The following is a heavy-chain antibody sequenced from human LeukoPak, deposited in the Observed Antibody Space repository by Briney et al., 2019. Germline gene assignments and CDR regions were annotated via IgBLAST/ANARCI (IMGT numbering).Heavy chain of an antibody. J-gene: IGHJ6*02. D-gene: IGHD3-10*01. CDR3: ARAQRFGELLLLHYYGMDV. CDR1: GFTFSSYA. CDR2: ISGSGGST. Sequence: GGSLRLSCAASGFTFSSYAMSWVRQAPGKGLEWVSAISGSGGSTYYADSVKGRFTISRDNSKNTLYLQMNSLRAEDTAVYYCARAQRFGELLLLHYYGMDVWGQGTTVTVSS. V-gene: IGHV3-23*01.